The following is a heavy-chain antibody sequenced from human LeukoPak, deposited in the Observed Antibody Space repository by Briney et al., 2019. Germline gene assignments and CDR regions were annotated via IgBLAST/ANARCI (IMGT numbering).Heavy chain of an antibody. V-gene: IGHV4-34*01. D-gene: IGHD4-17*01. J-gene: IGHJ2*01. CDR3: ARGKTVTTGETSQRLWYFDL. CDR2: INHSGST. Sequence: SETLSLTCTVSGGSISSYYWSWIRQPPGKGLEWIGEINHSGSTNYNPSLKSRVTISVDTSKNQFSLKLSSVTAADTAVYYCARGKTVTTGETSQRLWYFDLWGRGTLVTVSS. CDR1: GGSISSYY.